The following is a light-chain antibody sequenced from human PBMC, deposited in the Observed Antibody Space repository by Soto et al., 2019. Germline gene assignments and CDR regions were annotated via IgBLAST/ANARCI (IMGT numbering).Light chain of an antibody. Sequence: QSVLTQSPSASASLGASVKLTCTLSSGHSDFPIAWHQQQPEKGPRYLMKLNSDGSHNKGDGIPDRFSGSSSGAERYLTISSLQSEDEADYYCQTWGTGANWVFGGGTKVTVL. J-gene: IGLJ3*02. CDR1: SGHSDFP. CDR3: QTWGTGANWV. V-gene: IGLV4-69*02. CDR2: LNSDGSH.